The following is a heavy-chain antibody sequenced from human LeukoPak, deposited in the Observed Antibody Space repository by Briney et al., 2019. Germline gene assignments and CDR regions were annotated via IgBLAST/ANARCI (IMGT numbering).Heavy chain of an antibody. D-gene: IGHD3-22*01. Sequence: PSETLSLTCTVSGFSISNSYYWGWIRQPPGKGLEWIGSIYHSGNTYYNPSLKSRVTISVDTSTNQFSLRLSSVTAADTAVYYCAIYYYDRTYFDYWGQGTLVTVSS. CDR3: AIYYYDRTYFDY. J-gene: IGHJ4*02. V-gene: IGHV4-38-2*02. CDR1: GFSISNSYY. CDR2: IYHSGNT.